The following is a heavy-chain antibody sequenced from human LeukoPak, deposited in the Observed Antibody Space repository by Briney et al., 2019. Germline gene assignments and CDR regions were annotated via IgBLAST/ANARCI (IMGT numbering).Heavy chain of an antibody. Sequence: GGSLRLSCAASGYAFDNFAMHWVRRAPGKGLEWVSGISYNSGGRGYADSVKGRFTISRDNAKNSLYLQMNSLRSEDTALYYCAKDSIGEASGGMDVWGQGTTVTVSS. CDR2: ISYNSGGR. D-gene: IGHD3-10*01. V-gene: IGHV3-9*01. J-gene: IGHJ6*02. CDR1: GYAFDNFA. CDR3: AKDSIGEASGGMDV.